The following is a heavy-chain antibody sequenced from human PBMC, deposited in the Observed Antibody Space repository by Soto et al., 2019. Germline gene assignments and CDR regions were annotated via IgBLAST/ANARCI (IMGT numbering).Heavy chain of an antibody. J-gene: IGHJ4*02. CDR3: ARGERYYYDSSGYFGFDY. D-gene: IGHD3-22*01. CDR2: INAGNGNT. Sequence: ASVKVSCKASGYTFTNYAIHWVRQAPGQRLEWMGWINAGNGNTKYSQKFQGRVTITRDTSASTAYMELSSLRSEDTAVYYCARGERYYYDSSGYFGFDYWGQGTPVTVS. V-gene: IGHV1-3*01. CDR1: GYTFTNYA.